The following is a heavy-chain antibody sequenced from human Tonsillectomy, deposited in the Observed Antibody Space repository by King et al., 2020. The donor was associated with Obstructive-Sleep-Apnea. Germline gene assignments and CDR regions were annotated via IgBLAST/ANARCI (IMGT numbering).Heavy chain of an antibody. CDR2: ISSRGRSI. CDR3: ARDLGDRGGAFDI. V-gene: IGHV3-21*01. D-gene: IGHD1-14*01. CDR1: GFTFSSYS. J-gene: IGHJ3*02. Sequence: VQLVESGGGLVEPGWSRRLSCAASGFTFSSYSMNWVRQAPGKGLEWVSYISSRGRSIYYADSVQGRFTFSRDNAKNSVYLQMNSLRVEDTAVYYCARDLGDRGGAFDIWGQGTMVTVSS.